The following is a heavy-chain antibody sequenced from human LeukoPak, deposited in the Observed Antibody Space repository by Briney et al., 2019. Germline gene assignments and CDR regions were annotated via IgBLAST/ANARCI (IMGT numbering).Heavy chain of an antibody. CDR1: GGSISSSNW. CDR2: IYHSGST. Sequence: SETLSLTCAVSGGSISSSNWWSWVRQPPGKGLEWIGEIYHSGSTNYNPSLKSRVTISVDKSKNQFSLKLSSVTAADTAVYYCARVYGDYEGVYDYWGQGTLVTVSS. D-gene: IGHD4-17*01. J-gene: IGHJ4*02. V-gene: IGHV4-4*02. CDR3: ARVYGDYEGVYDY.